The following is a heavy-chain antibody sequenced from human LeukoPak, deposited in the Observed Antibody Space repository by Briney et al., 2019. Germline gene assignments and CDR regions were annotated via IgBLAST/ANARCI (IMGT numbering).Heavy chain of an antibody. J-gene: IGHJ4*02. D-gene: IGHD5-24*01. CDR2: IGWNSGSI. Sequence: GGSLRLSCAASGFTFDDYAMHWVRQAPGKGLEWVSGIGWNSGSIGYADSVKGRFTISRDNAKNSLYLQMNSLRAEDTALYYCAKDTRAFRDGYNWFDYWGQGTLVTVSS. CDR1: GFTFDDYA. CDR3: AKDTRAFRDGYNWFDY. V-gene: IGHV3-9*01.